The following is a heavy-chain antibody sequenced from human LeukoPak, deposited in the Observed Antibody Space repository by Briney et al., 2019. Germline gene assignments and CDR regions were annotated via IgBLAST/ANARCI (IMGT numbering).Heavy chain of an antibody. CDR3: ARVRVGALDAFDI. Sequence: QPGGSLRLSCSASGFIFSNYWVYWVRQAPGKGLVCVSRINGDGSNTNYADSVKGRFTISRDNAKNTLYLQMNSLRAEDTAVYYCARVRVGALDAFDIWGQGTMVTVSS. CDR2: INGDGSNT. V-gene: IGHV3-74*01. CDR1: GFIFSNYW. D-gene: IGHD1-26*01. J-gene: IGHJ3*02.